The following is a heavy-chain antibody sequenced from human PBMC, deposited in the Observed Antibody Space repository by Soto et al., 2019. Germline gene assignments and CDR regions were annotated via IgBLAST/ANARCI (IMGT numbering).Heavy chain of an antibody. CDR2: MNPNSGNT. CDR1: GYTFTSYD. Sequence: QVQLVQSGAEVKKPGASVKVSCKASGYTFTSYDINWVRQATGQGLEWMGWMNPNSGNTGYAQKFLGRVTMTRNTSISTAYMELSSLRSEDTAVYYCARGHYDYIWGSYRFSQDAFDIWGQGTMVTVSS. J-gene: IGHJ3*02. V-gene: IGHV1-8*01. CDR3: ARGHYDYIWGSYRFSQDAFDI. D-gene: IGHD3-16*02.